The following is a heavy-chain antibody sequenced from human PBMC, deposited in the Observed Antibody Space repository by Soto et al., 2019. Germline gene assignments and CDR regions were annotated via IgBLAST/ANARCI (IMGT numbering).Heavy chain of an antibody. V-gene: IGHV3-74*01. CDR3: ARPLAGSGYSKVSGGY. J-gene: IGHJ4*02. Sequence: EVQLVESGGGLVQPGGSLRLSCAASGFTFSSYWMHWVRQAPGKGLVWVSRINSDGSSTSYADSVKGRFTISRDNAKQTLYLQMNSLRAEATAVYYCARPLAGSGYSKVSGGYWGQGTLVTVSS. CDR2: INSDGSST. D-gene: IGHD3-22*01. CDR1: GFTFSSYW.